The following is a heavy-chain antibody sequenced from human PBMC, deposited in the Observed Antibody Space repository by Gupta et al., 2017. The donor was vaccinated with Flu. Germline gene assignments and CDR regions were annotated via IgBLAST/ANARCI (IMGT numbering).Heavy chain of an antibody. CDR2: ISSGSTNK. J-gene: IGHJ6*03. D-gene: IGHD2-21*01. V-gene: IGHV3-21*01. CDR3: ARERIDYMDV. CDR1: NFFFSSYT. Sequence: EMQLVASERGLVNPGGSVRISCAASNFFFSSYTMNWVRQAPGKGLEWVSSISSGSTNKHYADSVKGRFTISRDNAKNSLYLQMNSRRVEDTGVYYCARERIDYMDVWGKGTTVTVSS.